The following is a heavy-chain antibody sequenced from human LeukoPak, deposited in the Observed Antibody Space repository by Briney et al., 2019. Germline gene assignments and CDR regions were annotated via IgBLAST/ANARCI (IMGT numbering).Heavy chain of an antibody. CDR1: GGSISSYY. D-gene: IGHD2-2*01. CDR3: ARDLVVPAATGSGYYYYYMDV. Sequence: SETLSLTCTVSGGSISSYYWSWIRQPAGKGLEWIGRIYTSGSTNYNPSLKSRVTMSVDTSKNQFSLKLSSVTAADTAVYYCARDLVVPAATGSGYYYYYMDVWGKGTTVTVSS. J-gene: IGHJ6*03. CDR2: IYTSGST. V-gene: IGHV4-4*07.